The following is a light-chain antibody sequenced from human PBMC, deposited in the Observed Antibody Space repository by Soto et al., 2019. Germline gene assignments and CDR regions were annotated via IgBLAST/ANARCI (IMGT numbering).Light chain of an antibody. CDR2: AAS. Sequence: DSPVTQSPSSVSASVGDRVTITCRASQDISRWLAWYQQKPGKAPKLLIYAASSLQSGVPSRFSGSGSGTDFTLTISNLQPEDSATYYCQQANSFPRTFGQGTKLEIK. CDR3: QQANSFPRT. J-gene: IGKJ2*01. V-gene: IGKV1-12*01. CDR1: QDISRW.